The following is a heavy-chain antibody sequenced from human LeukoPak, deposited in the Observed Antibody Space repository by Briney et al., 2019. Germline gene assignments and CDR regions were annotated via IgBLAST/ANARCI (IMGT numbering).Heavy chain of an antibody. CDR3: ARDLYGDYSLIDY. CDR2: ISSSSSYI. Sequence: GGSLRLSCAASGFTFSSYSMNWVRQAPGKGLEWVSSISSSSSYIYYADSVKGRFTFSRDNAKNSLYLQMNSLRAEDTAVYYCARDLYGDYSLIDYWGQGTLVTVSS. D-gene: IGHD4-17*01. J-gene: IGHJ4*02. V-gene: IGHV3-21*01. CDR1: GFTFSSYS.